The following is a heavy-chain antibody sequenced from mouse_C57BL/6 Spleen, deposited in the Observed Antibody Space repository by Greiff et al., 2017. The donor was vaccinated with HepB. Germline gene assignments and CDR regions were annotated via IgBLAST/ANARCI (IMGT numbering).Heavy chain of an antibody. CDR3: ARGGTGGE. J-gene: IGHJ4*01. CDR2: IDPSDSYT. Sequence: QVQLQQPGAELVKPGASVKLSCKASGYTFTSYWMQWVKQRPGQGLEWIGEIDPSDSYTNYNQKFKGKATLTVDTSSSAAYMQRSSLTSEYSAVYYCARGGTGGEWGQGTSVTVSS. D-gene: IGHD4-1*01. CDR1: GYTFTSYW. V-gene: IGHV1-50*01.